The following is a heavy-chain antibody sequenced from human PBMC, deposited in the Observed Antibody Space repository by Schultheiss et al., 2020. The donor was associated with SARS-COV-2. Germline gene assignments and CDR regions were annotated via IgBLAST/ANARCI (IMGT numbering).Heavy chain of an antibody. CDR3: ARGAGAVDY. J-gene: IGHJ4*02. D-gene: IGHD1-26*01. CDR2: INHSGST. Sequence: GSLRLSCAVYGGSFSGYYWSWIRQPPGKGLEWIGEINHSGSTNYNPSLKSRVTISVDTSKNQFSLQLNSVTPEDTAIYYCARGAGAVDYWGQGTLVTVSS. V-gene: IGHV4-34*01. CDR1: GGSFSGYY.